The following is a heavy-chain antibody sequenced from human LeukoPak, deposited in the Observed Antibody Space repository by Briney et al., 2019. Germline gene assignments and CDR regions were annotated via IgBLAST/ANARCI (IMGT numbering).Heavy chain of an antibody. J-gene: IGHJ5*02. CDR2: IIPIFGTA. V-gene: IGHV1-69*13. D-gene: IGHD3-9*01. CDR1: GGTFSSYA. CDR3: ARDHRYFDWFRNWFDP. Sequence: ASVKVSCKASGGTFSSYAISWVRQAPGQGLEWMGGIIPIFGTANYAQKFQGRVTITADESTSTAYMELSRLRSDDTAVYYCARDHRYFDWFRNWFDPWGQGTLVTVSS.